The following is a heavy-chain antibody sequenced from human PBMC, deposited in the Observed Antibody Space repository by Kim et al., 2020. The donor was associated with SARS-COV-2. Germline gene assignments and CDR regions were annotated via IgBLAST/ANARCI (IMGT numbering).Heavy chain of an antibody. J-gene: IGHJ4*01. Sequence: SETLSLTCTVSGGSISHYFWSWIRQPPGKGLEWLGSIYYSGSTKYKPSLKSRVTMSVDTSKNQFSLKLTSVTAADAAVYYGARHRNYDVLTGYPYPDFD. CDR1: GGSISHYF. D-gene: IGHD3-9*01. V-gene: IGHV4-59*08. CDR3: ARHRNYDVLTGYPYPDFD. CDR2: IYYSGST.